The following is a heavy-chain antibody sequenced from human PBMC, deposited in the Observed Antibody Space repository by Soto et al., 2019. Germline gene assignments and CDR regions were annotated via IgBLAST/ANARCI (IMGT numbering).Heavy chain of an antibody. Sequence: SETLSLTCTVSGGSVSSGSYYWSWIRQPPGKGLEWIGYIYYSGSTNYNPSLKSRVTISVDTSKNQFSLKLSSVTAADTAVYYCARAKDYYDSSGYYFFFDYWGQGTLVTVSS. CDR1: GGSVSSGSYY. V-gene: IGHV4-61*01. D-gene: IGHD3-22*01. CDR2: IYYSGST. CDR3: ARAKDYYDSSGYYFFFDY. J-gene: IGHJ4*02.